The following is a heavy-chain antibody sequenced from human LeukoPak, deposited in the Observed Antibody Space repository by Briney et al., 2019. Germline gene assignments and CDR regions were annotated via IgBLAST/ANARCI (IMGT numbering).Heavy chain of an antibody. CDR2: ISSNGGST. CDR1: GFTFSDYA. Sequence: GGSLRLSCAASGFTFSDYAMHWVRRAPGKGREYVSAISSNGGSTNYANSVKGRFTISRDNSKNTLYLQMGSLRAEDMAVYYCARVAARVSLDYWGQGTLVTVSS. CDR3: ARVAARVSLDY. D-gene: IGHD2-15*01. V-gene: IGHV3-64*01. J-gene: IGHJ4*02.